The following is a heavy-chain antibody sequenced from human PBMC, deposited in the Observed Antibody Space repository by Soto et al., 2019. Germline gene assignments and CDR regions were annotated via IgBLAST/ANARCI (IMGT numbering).Heavy chain of an antibody. J-gene: IGHJ4*02. CDR3: ARGRYGEY. V-gene: IGHV1-18*01. CDR2: ISAHNGNT. CDR1: GYAFTTYG. Sequence: QVHLVQSGAEVKKPGASVKVSCKGSGYAFTTYGITWVRQAPGQGLEWMGWISAHNGNTNYAQKLQGRVTVTRDTSTSTAYMELSSLRSDDSAVYYCARGRYGEYWGQGALVTVSS. D-gene: IGHD3-10*01.